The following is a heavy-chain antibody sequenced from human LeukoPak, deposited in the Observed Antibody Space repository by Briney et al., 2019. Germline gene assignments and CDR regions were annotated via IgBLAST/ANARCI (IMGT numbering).Heavy chain of an antibody. J-gene: IGHJ4*02. Sequence: PSETLSLTCDVSGYSISSAYYWGWMRQPPGKGLEWIGSIYHTGTTYYNPSLKSRITISVDTSKNQFSLRLSSVTAADTAVYYCARGVLYWGQGTLVTVSS. D-gene: IGHD2-8*01. V-gene: IGHV4-38-2*01. CDR1: GYSISSAYY. CDR3: ARGVLY. CDR2: IYHTGTT.